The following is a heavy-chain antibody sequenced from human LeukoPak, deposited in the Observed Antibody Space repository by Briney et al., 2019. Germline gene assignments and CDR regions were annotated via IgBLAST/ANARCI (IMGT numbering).Heavy chain of an antibody. J-gene: IGHJ4*02. CDR1: EFTFSRCW. CDR3: VRSLDLDY. D-gene: IGHD3-3*02. Sequence: AVGALILCCASSEFTFSRCWMHWLRPAPGTGLVWVSLINSDECMTHYADAGKVRLTISRDNAENTMYLQMNTLKDYDTAVYSCVRSLDLDYWGQGTLVIVSS. V-gene: IGHV3-74*01. CDR2: INSDECMT.